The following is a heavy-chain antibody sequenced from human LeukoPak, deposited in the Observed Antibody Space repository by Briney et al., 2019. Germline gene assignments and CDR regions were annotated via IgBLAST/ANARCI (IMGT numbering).Heavy chain of an antibody. CDR1: GGSFSGYY. CDR2: INHSGST. J-gene: IGHJ5*02. CDR3: ARGLIVVVPAAIFNWFDP. D-gene: IGHD2-2*01. Sequence: SETLSLTCAVYGGSFSGYYWSWIRQPPGKGLEWIGEINHSGSTNYNPSLKSRVTISVDTSKNQFSLKLSSVTAADTAVYYCARGLIVVVPAAIFNWFDPWGQGTPVTVSS. V-gene: IGHV4-34*01.